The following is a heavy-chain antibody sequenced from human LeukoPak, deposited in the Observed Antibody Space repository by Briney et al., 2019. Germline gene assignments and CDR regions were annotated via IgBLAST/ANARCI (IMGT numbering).Heavy chain of an antibody. CDR2: INHSGST. Sequence: SETLSLTCAVSGYSISSGYYRDWIRQPPGKGLEWIGEINHSGSTNYNPSLKSRVPISVDTSKNQFSLKLSSVTAADTAVYYCARVRRSYYYGSGSYYTPRGAFDIWGQGTMVTVSS. CDR3: ARVRRSYYYGSGSYYTPRGAFDI. J-gene: IGHJ3*02. V-gene: IGHV4-38-2*01. CDR1: GYSISSGYY. D-gene: IGHD3-10*01.